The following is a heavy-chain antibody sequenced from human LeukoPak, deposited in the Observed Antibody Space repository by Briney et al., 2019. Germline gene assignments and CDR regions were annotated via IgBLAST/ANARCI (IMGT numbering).Heavy chain of an antibody. CDR1: GGSISSYY. D-gene: IGHD4-11*01. Sequence: SETLSLTCTVPGGSISSYYWSWIRQPPGKGLEWIGYIYTSGSTNYNPSLKSRVTISVDTSKNQFSLKLSSVTAADTAVYYCARLQSYYYYMDVWGKGTTVTVSS. CDR2: IYTSGST. V-gene: IGHV4-4*09. CDR3: ARLQSYYYYMDV. J-gene: IGHJ6*03.